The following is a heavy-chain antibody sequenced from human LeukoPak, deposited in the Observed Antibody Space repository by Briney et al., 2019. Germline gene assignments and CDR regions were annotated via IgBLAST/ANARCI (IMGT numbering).Heavy chain of an antibody. J-gene: IGHJ4*02. V-gene: IGHV4-39*07. Sequence: SETLSLTCTVSGGSISSSSHYWGWIRQPPGKGLEWIGSIYYSGSTYYNPSLKSRVTILIDTSKNQFSLKLRSVTAADTAIYYCARDYSSSLGYYFGYWGQGTLVTVSS. D-gene: IGHD6-13*01. CDR3: ARDYSSSLGYYFGY. CDR1: GGSISSSSHY. CDR2: IYYSGST.